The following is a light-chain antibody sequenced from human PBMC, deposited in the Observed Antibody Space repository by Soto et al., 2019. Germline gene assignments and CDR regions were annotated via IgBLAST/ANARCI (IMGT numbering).Light chain of an antibody. V-gene: IGLV2-23*02. CDR3: CSYAGSSTFLV. CDR2: EVS. CDR1: SSDVGNYNL. Sequence: QSALTQPASVSASPGQSITISCTGTSSDVGNYNLVSWYQQHPGKAPKLMIYEVSKRPSGVSNRFSGSKSGNTASLTISGLQAEDEADYYCCSYAGSSTFLVFGGGTKVTVL. J-gene: IGLJ2*01.